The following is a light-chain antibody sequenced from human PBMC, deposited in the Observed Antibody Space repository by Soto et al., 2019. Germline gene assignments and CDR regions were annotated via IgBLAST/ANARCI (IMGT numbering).Light chain of an antibody. CDR2: GAS. Sequence: EIVLTQSPGTLSLSPGERATLSCRASQSVSSSYLAWYQQKPGQAPRLLMYGASSRASGVPDRFSASGSGTDFTLTISSLEPEDFAVYYCQQRSNWPPTFGQGTRLEMK. CDR1: QSVSSSY. V-gene: IGKV3D-20*02. J-gene: IGKJ5*01. CDR3: QQRSNWPPT.